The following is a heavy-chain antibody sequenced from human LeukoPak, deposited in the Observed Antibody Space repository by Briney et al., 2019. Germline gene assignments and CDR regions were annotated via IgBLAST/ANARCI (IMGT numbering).Heavy chain of an antibody. D-gene: IGHD3-10*01. V-gene: IGHV4-4*07. CDR3: ARLGSYGSGSYYKSFWWSY. Sequence: SETLSLTCTVSGGSISSYYWSWIRQPAGKGLEWIGRIYTSGSTNYNPSLKSRVTMSVDTSKNQFSLKLSSVTAADTAVYYCARLGSYGSGSYYKSFWWSYWGQGTLVTVSS. J-gene: IGHJ4*02. CDR1: GGSISSYY. CDR2: IYTSGST.